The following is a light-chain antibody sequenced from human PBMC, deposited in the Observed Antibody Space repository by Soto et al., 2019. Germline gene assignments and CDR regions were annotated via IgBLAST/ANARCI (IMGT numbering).Light chain of an antibody. CDR1: SSDVGAYNY. J-gene: IGLJ3*02. CDR2: DVT. Sequence: QSVLTQPRSVSGSPGQSVTISCTGTSSDVGAYNYVSWYQHHPGKAPKLMIYDVTLRPSGVPDCFSGSKSGNTASLTISGLQAEDESDYYCCSYARSFTWVFGGGTKVTVL. CDR3: CSYARSFTWV. V-gene: IGLV2-11*01.